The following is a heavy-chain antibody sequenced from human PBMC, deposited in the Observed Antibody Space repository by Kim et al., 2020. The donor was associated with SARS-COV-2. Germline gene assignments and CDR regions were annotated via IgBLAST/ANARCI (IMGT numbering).Heavy chain of an antibody. CDR3: ASNGGVSDGYYDN. J-gene: IGHJ4*02. V-gene: IGHV3-23*05. CDR2: ITSNSIRT. D-gene: IGHD2-21*01. CDR1: GFTFSNYA. Sequence: GGSLRLSCAASGFTFSNYAMSWVRQASGQGLEWDLVITSNSIRTWYADSVKGRFTITRDKSEKTLSLQINSMRAEDTAVYHCASNGGVSDGYYDNWGQGT.